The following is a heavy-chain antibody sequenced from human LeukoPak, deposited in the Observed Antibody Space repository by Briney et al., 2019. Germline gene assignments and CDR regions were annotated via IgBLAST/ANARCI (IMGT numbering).Heavy chain of an antibody. CDR3: ARLSAYYYGSYFYYYMDV. J-gene: IGHJ6*03. D-gene: IGHD3-10*01. V-gene: IGHV3-7*01. CDR1: GFSFSSYW. CDR2: IRQDESER. Sequence: GGSLRLSCEGSGFSFSSYWMTWVRQLPGKGPEWVANIRQDESERYFADFVKGRFTISRDNAKKSVYLHMSSLRAEDTALYYCARLSAYYYGSYFYYYMDVWGKGTTVTVSS.